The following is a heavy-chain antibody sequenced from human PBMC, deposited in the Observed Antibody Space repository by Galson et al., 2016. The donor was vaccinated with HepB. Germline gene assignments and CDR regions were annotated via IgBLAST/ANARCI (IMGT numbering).Heavy chain of an antibody. CDR1: GFSFSGYT. Sequence: SLRLSCAASGFSFSGYTMSWFRQAPGQAPEWVSAISSTSTYTYYSDSVKGRFRVSRDNAKDSLYLQMNNLRAEDTAVYYCAREEERQLLRRLDPWGQGTLVTVSS. J-gene: IGHJ5*02. V-gene: IGHV3-21*04. CDR2: ISSTSTYT. D-gene: IGHD6-13*01. CDR3: AREEERQLLRRLDP.